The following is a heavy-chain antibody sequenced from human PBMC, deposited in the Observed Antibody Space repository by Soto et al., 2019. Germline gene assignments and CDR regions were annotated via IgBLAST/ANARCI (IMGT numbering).Heavy chain of an antibody. CDR2: ISYDGSNK. CDR1: GFTFSSYA. D-gene: IGHD2-15*01. Sequence: GGSLRLSCAASGFTFSSYAMHWVRQAPGKGLEWVAVISYDGSNKYYADSVKGRFTISRDNSKNTLYLQMNSLRAEDTAVYYCARNRVVAATDDYWGQGTLVTVSS. J-gene: IGHJ4*02. CDR3: ARNRVVAATDDY. V-gene: IGHV3-30-3*01.